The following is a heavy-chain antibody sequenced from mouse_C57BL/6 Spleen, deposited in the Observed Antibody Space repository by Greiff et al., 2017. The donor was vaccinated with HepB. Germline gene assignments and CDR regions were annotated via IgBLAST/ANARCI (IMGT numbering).Heavy chain of an antibody. CDR3: TRPGSLYWYFDV. CDR2: IRNKANNHAT. V-gene: IGHV6-6*01. CDR1: GFTFSDAW. D-gene: IGHD1-1*01. Sequence: EVQLVESGGGLVQPGGSMKLSCAASGFTFSDAWMDWVRQSPEKGLEWVAEIRNKANNHATYYAESVKGRFTISRDDSKSSVYLQMNSLRAEDTGIYYCTRPGSLYWYFDVWGTGTTVTVSS. J-gene: IGHJ1*03.